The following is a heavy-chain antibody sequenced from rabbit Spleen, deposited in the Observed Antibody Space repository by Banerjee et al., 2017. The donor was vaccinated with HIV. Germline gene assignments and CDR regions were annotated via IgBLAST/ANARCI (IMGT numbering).Heavy chain of an antibody. CDR2: VDVGSSGFT. CDR3: ARDLVGVIGWNFYL. CDR1: GIDFSSTYW. J-gene: IGHJ4*01. Sequence: QEQLTETGGGLVQPGGSLTLSCKASGIDFSSTYWIFWVRQAPGKGLEWIGCVDVGSSGFTYFANWAKGRFTISKTSSTTVTLRMTSLTAADRATYFCARDLVGVIGWNFYLWGPGTLVTVS. V-gene: IGHV1S45*01. D-gene: IGHD1-1*01.